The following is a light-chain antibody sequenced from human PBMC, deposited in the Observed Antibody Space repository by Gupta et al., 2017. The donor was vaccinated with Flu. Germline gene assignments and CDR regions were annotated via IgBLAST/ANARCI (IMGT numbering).Light chain of an antibody. CDR1: RGINVGTYR. J-gene: IGLJ3*02. CDR3: MIWHSSAWV. CDR2: YKSDSDK. V-gene: IGLV5-45*03. Sequence: AVLTQPSSLSASPGASASLTCTLRRGINVGTYRIYWYQQKPGSPPQYLLRYKSDSDKQQGSGVPSRFSGSKDASANAGILLISGLQSEDEADYYCMIWHSSAWVFGGGTKLTVL.